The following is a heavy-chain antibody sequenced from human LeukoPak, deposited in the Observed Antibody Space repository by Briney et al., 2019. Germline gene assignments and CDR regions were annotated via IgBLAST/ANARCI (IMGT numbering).Heavy chain of an antibody. J-gene: IGHJ4*02. D-gene: IGHD3-16*01. Sequence: GGSLRLSCAASGFTFDAFGMSWVRQAPGKGLEGVSRINSDGSSTSYADSVKGRFTISRDNAKNTLYLQMNSLRAEDTAVYYCAFSLAGDYYFDYWGQGTLVTVSS. CDR2: INSDGSST. V-gene: IGHV3-74*01. CDR3: AFSLAGDYYFDY. CDR1: GFTFDAFG.